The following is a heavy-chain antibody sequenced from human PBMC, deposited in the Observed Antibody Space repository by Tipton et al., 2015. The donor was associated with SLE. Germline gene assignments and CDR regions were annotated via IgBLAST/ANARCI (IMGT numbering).Heavy chain of an antibody. Sequence: QVQLVQSGPEMKRPGASVKVSCETSGYTFSNYGVTWVRQAPGQGLEWMGWISVYSGNTAYAQKVQGRLTITAETSTSTVYMELRSLRSDDTAVYYCAIAVAGTLFFDYWGQGTLVTVSS. CDR3: AIAVAGTLFFDY. CDR1: GYTFSNYG. CDR2: ISVYSGNT. J-gene: IGHJ4*02. V-gene: IGHV1-18*01. D-gene: IGHD6-19*01.